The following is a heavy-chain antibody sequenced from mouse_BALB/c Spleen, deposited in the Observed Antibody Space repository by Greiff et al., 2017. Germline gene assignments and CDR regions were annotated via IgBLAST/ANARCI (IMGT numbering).Heavy chain of an antibody. J-gene: IGHJ4*01. V-gene: IGHV1-5*01. CDR3: NRGEGYDYDPYAMDY. CDR1: GYSFTSYW. CDR2: IYPGNSDT. Sequence: VQLQQSGTVLARPGASVKMSCKASGYSFTSYWMHWVKQRPGQGLEWIGAIYPGNSDTSYNQKFKGKAKLTAVTSASTAYMELSSLTSEDSAVYYSNRGEGYDYDPYAMDYWGQGTSVTVSS. D-gene: IGHD2-4*01.